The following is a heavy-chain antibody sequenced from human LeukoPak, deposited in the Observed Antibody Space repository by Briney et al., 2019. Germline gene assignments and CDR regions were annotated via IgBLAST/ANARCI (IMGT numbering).Heavy chain of an antibody. CDR1: GYTFTSYG. J-gene: IGHJ4*02. D-gene: IGHD3-22*01. Sequence: ASVKVSRKASGYTFTSYGISWVRQAPGQGLEWMGWISAYNGNTNYAQKLQGRVTMTTDTSTSTAYMELRSLRSDDTAVYYCARGRARVYDSSGYPDYWGQGTLVTVSS. CDR3: ARGRARVYDSSGYPDY. V-gene: IGHV1-18*01. CDR2: ISAYNGNT.